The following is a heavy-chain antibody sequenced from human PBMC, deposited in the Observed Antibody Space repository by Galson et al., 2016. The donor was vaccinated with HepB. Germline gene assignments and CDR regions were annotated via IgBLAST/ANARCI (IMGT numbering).Heavy chain of an antibody. D-gene: IGHD3-16*02. CDR3: ARGDLGGLSPNDAFDS. CDR1: GYRFTSYW. V-gene: IGHV5-51*01. CDR2: IYPGDSDT. Sequence: QSGAEVKKPGESLKISCRGSGYRFTSYWIGWVRQMPGKGLDYMGIIYPGDSDTRYSPSFQGQVTISADKSISIAYLQWNTLKASDTAMYSCARGDLGGLSPNDAFDSWGQGTMVTVSS. J-gene: IGHJ3*02.